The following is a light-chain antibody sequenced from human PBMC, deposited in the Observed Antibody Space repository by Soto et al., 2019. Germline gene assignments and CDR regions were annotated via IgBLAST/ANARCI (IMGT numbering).Light chain of an antibody. CDR2: GSS. J-gene: IGKJ2*01. Sequence: EIVLTQSPGTLSLSPGERATLSCRASQIVSTTYLAWYQQKPGQAPRLLIYGSSSRAPAIPDRFSGSGSGTDFTITISRLEPEDFAVYYCQQYGTSPMYTVGQGTKLEI. V-gene: IGKV3-20*01. CDR3: QQYGTSPMYT. CDR1: QIVSTTY.